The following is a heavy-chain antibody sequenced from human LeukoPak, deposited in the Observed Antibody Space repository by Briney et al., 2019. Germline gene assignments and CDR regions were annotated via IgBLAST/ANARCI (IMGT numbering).Heavy chain of an antibody. CDR1: GFTFSSYA. Sequence: HPGGSLRLSCAASGFTFSSYAMHWVRQAPGKGLEYVSAISSNGGSTYYADSVKGRFTISRDNSKNTLYLQMSSLRAEDTAVYYCVNLVEDGYNFSYYGMDVWGQGTTVTVSS. CDR2: ISSNGGST. D-gene: IGHD5-24*01. V-gene: IGHV3-64D*06. J-gene: IGHJ6*02. CDR3: VNLVEDGYNFSYYGMDV.